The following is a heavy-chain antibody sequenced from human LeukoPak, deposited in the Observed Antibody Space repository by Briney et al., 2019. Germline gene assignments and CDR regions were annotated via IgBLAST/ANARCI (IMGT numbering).Heavy chain of an antibody. CDR3: AKDSLADIDY. Sequence: GGALRLFCVPCGFFLSPYGMYLVRQAPGKGLEWVAFIRHDGSIKNYADSVKGRSTISRDNSKNTLYLQMNSLRAEDTAVYYCAKDSLADIDYWGQGTLVTVSS. V-gene: IGHV3-30*02. CDR1: GFFLSPYG. D-gene: IGHD3-16*01. CDR2: IRHDGSIK. J-gene: IGHJ4*02.